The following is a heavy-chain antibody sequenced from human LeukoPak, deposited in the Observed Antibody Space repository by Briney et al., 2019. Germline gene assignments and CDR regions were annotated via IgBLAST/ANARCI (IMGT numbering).Heavy chain of an antibody. D-gene: IGHD3-10*01. V-gene: IGHV1-69*01. Sequence: GSSVKVSCEASGGTFSSYAISWVRQAPGQGLEWMGGIIPIFGTANYAQKFQGRVTITADESTSTAYMELSSLRSEDTAVYYCASDLLVRGVIITERWGQGTLVTVSS. J-gene: IGHJ4*02. CDR1: GGTFSSYA. CDR3: ASDLLVRGVIITER. CDR2: IIPIFGTA.